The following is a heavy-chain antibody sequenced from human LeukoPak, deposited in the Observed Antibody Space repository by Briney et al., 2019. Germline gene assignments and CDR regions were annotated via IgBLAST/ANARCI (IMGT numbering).Heavy chain of an antibody. CDR2: INTNTGNP. Sequence: GASVKVSCKASGYTFTSYAMNWVRQAPGQGLEWMGWINTNTGNPTYAQGFTGRFVFSLDTSVSTAYLQISSLKAEDTAVYYCAREGLDVDTAMGTFDYWGQGTLVTVSS. V-gene: IGHV7-4-1*02. CDR1: GYTFTSYA. D-gene: IGHD5-18*01. J-gene: IGHJ4*02. CDR3: AREGLDVDTAMGTFDY.